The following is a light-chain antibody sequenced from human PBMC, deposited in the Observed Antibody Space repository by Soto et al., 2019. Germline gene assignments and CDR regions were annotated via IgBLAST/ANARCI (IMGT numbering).Light chain of an antibody. Sequence: DIQMTQSPSSLSASLGDRVTITCRASQSISNYLNWYQHKPGKAPKLLIYAASTLQGGVPSRFSGSGSQGDFTLTISNLQPEDFATYYCQESYSSPPPWTFGQGTRVEIK. V-gene: IGKV1-39*01. CDR3: QESYSSPPPWT. J-gene: IGKJ1*01. CDR1: QSISNY. CDR2: AAS.